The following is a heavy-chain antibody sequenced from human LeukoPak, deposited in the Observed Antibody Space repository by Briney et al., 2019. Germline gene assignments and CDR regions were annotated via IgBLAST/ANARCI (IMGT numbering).Heavy chain of an antibody. CDR3: AGQYDILTAFDS. CDR1: GGSISSGYY. Sequence: SETLSLTCTVSGGSISSGYYWGWIRQSPGKGLEWIATIYRSGITHYNPSLKSRVIISVDTSKNQFSLNLSSVTAADTALYYCAGQYDILTAFDSWGQGTLVTVSS. J-gene: IGHJ4*02. CDR2: IYRSGIT. V-gene: IGHV4-38-2*02. D-gene: IGHD3-9*01.